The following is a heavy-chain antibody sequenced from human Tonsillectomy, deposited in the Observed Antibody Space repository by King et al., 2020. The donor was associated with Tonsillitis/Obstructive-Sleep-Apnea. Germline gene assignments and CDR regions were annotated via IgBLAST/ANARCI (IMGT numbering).Heavy chain of an antibody. Sequence: QLQESGPGLVKPSETLSLTCTVSGGSISSSCYYWGWIRQPPGKGLEWIGSIYYSGSTYYNPSLKSRVTISVDTSKNQFSLKLSSVTAADTAVYYCARQIVVVVTASRTYAFDYWGQGTLVTVSS. D-gene: IGHD2-21*02. CDR1: GGSISSSCYY. CDR3: ARQIVVVVTASRTYAFDY. J-gene: IGHJ4*02. V-gene: IGHV4-39*01. CDR2: IYYSGST.